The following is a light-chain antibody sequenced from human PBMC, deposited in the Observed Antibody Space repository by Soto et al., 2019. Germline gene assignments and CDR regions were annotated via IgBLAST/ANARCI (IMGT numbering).Light chain of an antibody. V-gene: IGKV1-5*01. CDR3: QQYNSYPWT. CDR1: QIISSW. CDR2: DAS. J-gene: IGKJ1*01. Sequence: DTQMTQSPSTLSASVVDRVTITFRASQIISSWLAWYQQKPGKASKLLIYDASSLESGVPSRFSGSGSGTEFTLTISSLQHDDFATYYCQQYNSYPWTFGQGTKVDIK.